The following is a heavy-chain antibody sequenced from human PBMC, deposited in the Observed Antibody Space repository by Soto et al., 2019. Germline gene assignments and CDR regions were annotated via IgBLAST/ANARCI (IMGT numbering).Heavy chain of an antibody. V-gene: IGHV4-59*08. CDR2: IYYSGST. D-gene: IGHD3-10*01. J-gene: IGHJ6*03. CDR3: ARRGYGSGSYYRGDYYYYYMDV. CDR1: GGSISSYY. Sequence: QVQLQESGPGLVKPSETLSLTCTVSGGSISSYYWSWIRQPPGKGLEWIGYIYYSGSTNYNPSLKSRVTISVDTSKNQFSLKLSSVTAADTAVYYCARRGYGSGSYYRGDYYYYYMDVWGKGTTVTVSS.